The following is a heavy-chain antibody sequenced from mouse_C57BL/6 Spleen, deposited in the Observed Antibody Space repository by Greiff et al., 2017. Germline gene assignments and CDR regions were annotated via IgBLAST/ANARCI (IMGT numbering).Heavy chain of an antibody. Sequence: VQLQQSGPELVKPGASVKISCKASGYAFSSSWMTWVKQRPGKGLEWIGRIYPGDGDTNYNGKFKGKATLTADKSSSTAYMQLSSRTTEDSAVYFCARDSSGFYFDYGGQGTTLTVSS. CDR3: ARDSSGFYFDY. CDR1: GYAFSSSW. V-gene: IGHV1-82*01. D-gene: IGHD3-2*02. CDR2: IYPGDGDT. J-gene: IGHJ2*01.